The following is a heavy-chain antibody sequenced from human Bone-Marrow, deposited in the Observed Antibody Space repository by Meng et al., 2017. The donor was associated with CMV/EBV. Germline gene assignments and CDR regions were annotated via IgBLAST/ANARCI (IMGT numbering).Heavy chain of an antibody. CDR3: ARGISHLLLLDY. D-gene: IGHD2-2*01. V-gene: IGHV3-23*01. CDR1: GFTFSSYA. Sequence: GESLKISCAASGFTFSSYAMSWVRQAPGKGLEWVSAISGSGGSTYYADSVKGRFTISRDNSKNTLYLQMNSLRAEDTAVYYCARGISHLLLLDYWGQGTLLTV. J-gene: IGHJ4*02. CDR2: ISGSGGST.